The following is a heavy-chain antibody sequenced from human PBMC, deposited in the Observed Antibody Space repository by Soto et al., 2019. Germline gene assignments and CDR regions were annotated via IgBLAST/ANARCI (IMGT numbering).Heavy chain of an antibody. CDR3: AKDTSSSPYYMDV. D-gene: IGHD2-2*01. J-gene: IGHJ6*03. V-gene: IGHV3-23*01. CDR2: ITGSTGTT. CDR1: GFTFSNFA. Sequence: EVQVLESGGGWVQPGGSLRLSCTASGFTFSNFAMSWVRHASGKGLEWVSEITGSTGTTYYADSVKGRFIISRDNSKNTVHLQMNSLRAEDTAVYYCAKDTSSSPYYMDVWGKGTTVTVSS.